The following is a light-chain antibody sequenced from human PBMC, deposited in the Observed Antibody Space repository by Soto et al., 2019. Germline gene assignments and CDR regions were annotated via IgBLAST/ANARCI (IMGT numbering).Light chain of an antibody. V-gene: IGKV4-1*01. CDR1: QSVLYSSNNKNH. J-gene: IGKJ1*01. CDR3: QQYYSTPRT. Sequence: DIVMTQSPDSLSVSLGERATINFNSSQSVLYSSNNKNHLAWYQQRPGQPPKLLFSWASTRESGVPDRFSASGSGTDFTLSIGSLQAEDVAVYYCQQYYSTPRTFGQGTKVDIK. CDR2: WAS.